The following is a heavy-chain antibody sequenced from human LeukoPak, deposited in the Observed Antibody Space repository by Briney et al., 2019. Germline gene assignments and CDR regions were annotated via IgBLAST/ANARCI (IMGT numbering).Heavy chain of an antibody. CDR3: TTVGYYYDSSGPYYYYYGMDV. D-gene: IGHD3-22*01. Sequence: GGSLRLSCAASGFTSSNARMSWVAQAPGKGLEWVGRIKNKTDGCTTDYAAPVEGRFTISRDDSKNTLYLQMNSLKTEDTAVYYCTTVGYYYDSSGPYYYYYGMDVWGQGTTVTVSS. J-gene: IGHJ6*02. CDR1: GFTSSNAR. CDR2: IKNKTDGCTT. V-gene: IGHV3-15*01.